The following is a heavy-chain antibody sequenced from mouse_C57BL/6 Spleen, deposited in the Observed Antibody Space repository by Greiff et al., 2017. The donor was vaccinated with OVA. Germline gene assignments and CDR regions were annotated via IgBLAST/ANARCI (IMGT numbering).Heavy chain of an antibody. V-gene: IGHV7-3*01. CDR1: GFTFTDYY. Sequence: EVQLVESGGGLVQPGGSLSLSCAASGFTFTDYYMSWVRQPPGKALEWLGFIRNKANGYTTEYSASVKGRFTISRDNSQSILYLQMNALRAEDSATYYCASSYDYDRDYYAMDYWGQGTSVTVSS. J-gene: IGHJ4*01. CDR2: IRNKANGYTT. CDR3: ASSYDYDRDYYAMDY. D-gene: IGHD2-4*01.